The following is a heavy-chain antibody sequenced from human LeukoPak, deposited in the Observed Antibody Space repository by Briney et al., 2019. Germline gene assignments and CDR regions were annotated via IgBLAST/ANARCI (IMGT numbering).Heavy chain of an antibody. V-gene: IGHV4-59*08. CDR1: GGSISGYY. D-gene: IGHD3-10*01. CDR3: ARYGSGSYSDDHFQH. Sequence: SETLSLTCTVSGGSISGYYWGWIRQPPGKGLEWIGFIYYSGSTKYNPSLKSRVTISVDTSKNQFSLKLTSVTAADTAVYYCARYGSGSYSDDHFQHWGQGTLVTVSS. J-gene: IGHJ1*01. CDR2: IYYSGST.